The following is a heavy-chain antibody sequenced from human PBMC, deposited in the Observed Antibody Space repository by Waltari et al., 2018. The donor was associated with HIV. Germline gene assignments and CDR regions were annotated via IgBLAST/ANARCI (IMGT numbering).Heavy chain of an antibody. CDR2: INNIGTT. J-gene: IGHJ5*02. D-gene: IGHD1-7*01. CDR1: GGSFDEYY. V-gene: IGHV4-34*01. CDR3: ARTYKRITLFEIIRELSWFDP. Sequence: QVQLQQWGAGLLKPSETLSLTCAIYGGSFDEYYWAWIRQTPEKGLEWLGKINNIGTTTYNPSLKSRVTVSIDTSKNQFSLNLRSVTAADTAVYYCARTYKRITLFEIIRELSWFDPWGQGTLVTVSS.